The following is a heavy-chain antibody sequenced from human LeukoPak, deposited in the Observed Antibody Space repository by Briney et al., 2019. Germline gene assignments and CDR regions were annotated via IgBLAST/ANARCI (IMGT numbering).Heavy chain of an antibody. V-gene: IGHV1-69*05. CDR1: GGTFSSYA. CDR3: ARGREAYYGMDV. J-gene: IGHJ6*02. CDR2: IIPIFGTA. Sequence: ASVKVSCKASGGTFSSYAISWVRQAPGQGLEWMGGIIPIFGTANYAQKFQGRVTMTRDTSISTAYMELSRLRSDDTAVYYCARGREAYYGMDVWGQGTTVTVSS.